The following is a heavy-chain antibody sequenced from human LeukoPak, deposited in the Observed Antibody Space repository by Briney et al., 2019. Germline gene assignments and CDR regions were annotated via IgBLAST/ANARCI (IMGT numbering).Heavy chain of an antibody. Sequence: KAGGSLRLSCAASGFTFSSYWMSWVRQAPGKGLEWEANIKQDGSEKYYVDSVKGRFTISRDNAKNSLYLQMNSLRAEDTAVYYCARQDIVVVPAAGIFGYWGQGTLVTVSS. CDR2: IKQDGSEK. J-gene: IGHJ4*02. CDR3: ARQDIVVVPAAGIFGY. CDR1: GFTFSSYW. D-gene: IGHD2-2*01. V-gene: IGHV3-7*01.